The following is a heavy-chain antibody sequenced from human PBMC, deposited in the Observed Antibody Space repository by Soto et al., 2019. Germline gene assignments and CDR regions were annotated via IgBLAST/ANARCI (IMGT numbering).Heavy chain of an antibody. CDR1: GYTFTSYG. D-gene: IGHD6-13*01. V-gene: IGHV1-18*01. Sequence: ASVKVSCKASGYTFTSYGISWVRQAPGQGLEWMGWISAYNGNTNYAQKLQGRVTMTTDTSTSTAYMELRSLRSDDTAVYYCAREGGIAAAGTLTRYYYYMDVWGKGTTVTVSS. CDR3: AREGGIAAAGTLTRYYYYMDV. CDR2: ISAYNGNT. J-gene: IGHJ6*03.